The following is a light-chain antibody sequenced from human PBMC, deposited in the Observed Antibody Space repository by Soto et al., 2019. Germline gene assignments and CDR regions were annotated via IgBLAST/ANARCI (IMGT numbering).Light chain of an antibody. CDR1: QTISSY. V-gene: IGKV1-39*01. CDR3: LQDFNSPLT. Sequence: DIQMTQSPSSLSASVGDRVTITCRASQTISSYLNWYQQKPGKAPNLLIYAASSLQSGVPSRFSGSGSGTDSTLTISSLQPEDFATYYCLQDFNSPLTFGGGTKVDIK. J-gene: IGKJ4*01. CDR2: AAS.